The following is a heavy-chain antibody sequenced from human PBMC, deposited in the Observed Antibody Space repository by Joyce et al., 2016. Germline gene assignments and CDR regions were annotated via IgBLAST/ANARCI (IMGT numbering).Heavy chain of an antibody. V-gene: IGHV3-7*03. CDR2: IKEDGTEK. Sequence: EVQLVESGGGLVQPGGSLRLSCAASGFTFTNSWMTWVRQAPGEGLEWVTNIKEDGTEKYYLDSVEGRFTISRDNAKNSLYLQMNSLRADDTAVYYCARGRSLDVWGQGTTVTVSS. CDR1: GFTFTNSW. J-gene: IGHJ6*02. CDR3: ARGRSLDV.